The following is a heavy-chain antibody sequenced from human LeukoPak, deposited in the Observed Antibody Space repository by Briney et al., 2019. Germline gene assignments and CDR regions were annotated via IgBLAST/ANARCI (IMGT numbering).Heavy chain of an antibody. CDR1: GFTFSSYS. CDR3: ARRPSGSYGMDV. J-gene: IGHJ6*02. V-gene: IGHV3-21*01. D-gene: IGHD3-10*01. CDR2: ISSSSSYI. Sequence: GGSLRLSCAASGFTFSSYSMNWVRQAPGKELEWVSSISSSSSYIYYADSVKGRFTISRDNAKNSLYLQMNSLRAEDTAVYYCARRPSGSYGMDVWGQGTTVTVSS.